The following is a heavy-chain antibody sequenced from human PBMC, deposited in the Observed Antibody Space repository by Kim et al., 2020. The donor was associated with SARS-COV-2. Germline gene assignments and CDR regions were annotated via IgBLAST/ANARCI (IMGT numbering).Heavy chain of an antibody. CDR3: ARGGYSYRNHHYNMDV. D-gene: IGHD5-18*01. Sequence: SETLSLTCAVYGGSFSDYYWSWIRQPPGKGLEWIGEINHSGSTNYNPSLKSRVTISVDTSNNQFSLNLSSVTAADTAVYYCARGGYSYRNHHYNMDVWGQGTTVTVSS. J-gene: IGHJ6*02. CDR2: INHSGST. V-gene: IGHV4-34*01. CDR1: GGSFSDYY.